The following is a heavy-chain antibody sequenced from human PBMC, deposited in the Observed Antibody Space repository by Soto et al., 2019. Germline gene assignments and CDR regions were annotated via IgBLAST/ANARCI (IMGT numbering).Heavy chain of an antibody. V-gene: IGHV3-30*18. CDR3: AKGSKMAAALDN. Sequence: GGSLRLSCAASGFTFSTYGMYWVRQAPGKGLEWLAVISYDEKTKYYADSVKARFTISRDNSKNTLFLQMNRLRSEDTAVYYCAKGSKMAAALDNWGQGTLVTVSS. CDR1: GFTFSTYG. CDR2: ISYDEKTK. D-gene: IGHD6-25*01. J-gene: IGHJ4*02.